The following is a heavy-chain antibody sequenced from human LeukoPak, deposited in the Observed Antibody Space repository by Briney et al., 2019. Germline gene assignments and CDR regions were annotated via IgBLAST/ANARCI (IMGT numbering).Heavy chain of an antibody. Sequence: TLSLTCTVSGGSISSYYWSWIRQPPGKALEWLARIDWDDDKYYSTSLKTRLTISKDTSKNQVVLTMTNMDPVDTATYYCARMGYYGSGSPTQYFDYWGQGTLVTVSS. J-gene: IGHJ4*02. CDR3: ARMGYYGSGSPTQYFDY. CDR1: GGSISSYY. D-gene: IGHD3-10*01. CDR2: IDWDDDK. V-gene: IGHV2-70*11.